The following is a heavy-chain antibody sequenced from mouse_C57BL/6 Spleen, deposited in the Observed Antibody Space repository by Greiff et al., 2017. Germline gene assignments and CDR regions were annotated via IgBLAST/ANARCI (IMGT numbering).Heavy chain of an antibody. CDR2: IYPRSGNT. Sequence: QVQLKESGAELARPGASVKLSCKASGYTFTSYGISWVKQRTGQGLEWIGEIYPRSGNTYYNEKFKGKATLTADKSSSTAYMELRSLTSEDSAVYFCARSPYDYGFDYWGQGTTLTVSS. CDR1: GYTFTSYG. CDR3: ARSPYDYGFDY. D-gene: IGHD2-4*01. V-gene: IGHV1-81*01. J-gene: IGHJ2*01.